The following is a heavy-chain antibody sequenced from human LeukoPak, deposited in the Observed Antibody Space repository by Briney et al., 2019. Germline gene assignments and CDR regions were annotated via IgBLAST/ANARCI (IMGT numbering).Heavy chain of an antibody. CDR3: ARDHYDILTGYYQNWFDP. D-gene: IGHD3-9*01. J-gene: IGHJ5*02. Sequence: PGGSLRLSCAASGFTFSSYAMHWARQAPGKGLEWVAVISYDGSNKYYADSVKGRFTISRDNSKNTLYLQMNSLRAEDTAVYYCARDHYDILTGYYQNWFDPWGQGTLVTVSS. CDR1: GFTFSSYA. V-gene: IGHV3-30*04. CDR2: ISYDGSNK.